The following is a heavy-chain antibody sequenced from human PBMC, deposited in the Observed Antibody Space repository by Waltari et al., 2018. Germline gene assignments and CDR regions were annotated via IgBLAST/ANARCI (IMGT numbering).Heavy chain of an antibody. Sequence: EVQLVESGGGLVKPGGSLRLSCAASGFTVSNYVMNWVRQAPGKGLEWVSSMTSTSGYIYYADSVKGRFTISRDNAKNSLYLQMNSLRAEDTAVYYCTREADFWSGIYYYYYMDVWGTGATVTVSS. CDR1: GFTVSNYV. CDR2: MTSTSGYI. CDR3: TREADFWSGIYYYYYMDV. V-gene: IGHV3-21*01. D-gene: IGHD3-3*01. J-gene: IGHJ6*03.